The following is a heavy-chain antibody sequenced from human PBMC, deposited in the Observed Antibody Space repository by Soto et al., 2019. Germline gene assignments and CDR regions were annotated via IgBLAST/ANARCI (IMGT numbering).Heavy chain of an antibody. Sequence: PSETLSLTCTVSGGSISNYYWSWIRQPAGKGLEWIGRIYNSGSTKYNPSLKSRVTMSEDTSKNQFSLNLISVTAADTAVYYCARSGGSFNLDYWGLGTLVTVSS. V-gene: IGHV4-4*07. CDR3: ARSGGSFNLDY. CDR1: GGSISNYY. CDR2: IYNSGST. D-gene: IGHD1-26*01. J-gene: IGHJ4*02.